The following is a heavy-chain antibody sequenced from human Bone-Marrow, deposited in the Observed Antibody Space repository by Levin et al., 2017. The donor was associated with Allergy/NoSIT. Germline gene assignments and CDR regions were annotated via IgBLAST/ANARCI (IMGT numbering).Heavy chain of an antibody. CDR2: IYYSGST. V-gene: IGHV4-39*07. D-gene: IGHD6-19*01. Sequence: GSLRLSCTVSGGSISSSSYYWGWIRQPPGKGLEWIGSIYYSGSTYYNPSLKSRVTISVDTSKNQFSLKLSSVTAADTAVYYCARVISGHPFNWFDPWGQGTLVTVSS. J-gene: IGHJ5*02. CDR1: GGSISSSSYY. CDR3: ARVISGHPFNWFDP.